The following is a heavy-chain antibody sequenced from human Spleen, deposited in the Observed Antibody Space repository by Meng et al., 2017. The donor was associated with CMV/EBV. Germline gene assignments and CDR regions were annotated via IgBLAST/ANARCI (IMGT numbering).Heavy chain of an antibody. CDR3: ARVDMVRGLIVFDY. J-gene: IGHJ4*02. V-gene: IGHV1-18*01. CDR1: GYTFISYG. D-gene: IGHD3-10*01. Sequence: ASVKVSCQASGYTFISYGITWVRQAPGQGLEWMGWISGYNSNTNHAQNLQGRVTMTTDTSTTTAYMELSTLRSDDTAVYYCARVDMVRGLIVFDYWGQGTLVTVSS. CDR2: ISGYNSNT.